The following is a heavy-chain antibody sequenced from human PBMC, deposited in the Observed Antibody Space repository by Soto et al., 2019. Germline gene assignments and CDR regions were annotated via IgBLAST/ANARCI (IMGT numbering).Heavy chain of an antibody. CDR3: ARDQYHWALHYGDFDY. CDR1: AYTFTSYG. Sequence: QVQLVQSGAEVKKPGSSVKVSCKASAYTFTSYGISWVRQAPGQGLEWMGWISAYNGNTNYAQKLQGRVTMTTDTSTSTAYMELRSLRSDDTAVYYCARDQYHWALHYGDFDYWGQGTLVTVSS. CDR2: ISAYNGNT. D-gene: IGHD4-17*01. V-gene: IGHV1-18*01. J-gene: IGHJ4*02.